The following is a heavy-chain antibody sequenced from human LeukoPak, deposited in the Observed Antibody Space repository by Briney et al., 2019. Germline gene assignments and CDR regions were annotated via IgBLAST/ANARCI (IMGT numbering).Heavy chain of an antibody. CDR2: IYSSGST. J-gene: IGHJ5*02. CDR1: GGSITSNN. V-gene: IGHV4-4*09. D-gene: IGHD2-8*02. CDR3: ARRIPGRLDP. Sequence: SETLSLTCTVSGGSITSNNFCWIRQPPGKGLEWIGYIYSSGSTNYNPSLKSRLTISVDTSNNQFSLRLSSVTAADTAVYYCARRIPGRLDPWGQGTLVTVSS.